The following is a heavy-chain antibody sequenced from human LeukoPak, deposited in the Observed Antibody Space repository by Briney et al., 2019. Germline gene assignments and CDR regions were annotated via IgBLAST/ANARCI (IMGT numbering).Heavy chain of an antibody. V-gene: IGHV4-39*01. CDR1: GGSISGSSYY. CDR2: GFYSGSA. CDR3: ARLRGAMTPVTSDFDY. J-gene: IGHJ4*02. D-gene: IGHD4-17*01. Sequence: SETLSLTCTVSGGSISGSSYYWAWVRQPPGKGLEWVGSGFYSGSAYSNPSLKSRVTISVDTSRNQFSLNLSSVTAADTAVYYCARLRGAMTPVTSDFDYWGQGTLVTVSS.